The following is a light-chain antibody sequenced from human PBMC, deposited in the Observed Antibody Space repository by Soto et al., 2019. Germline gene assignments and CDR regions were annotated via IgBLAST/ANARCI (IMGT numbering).Light chain of an antibody. CDR1: QSVSNNY. CDR3: QQYGSSGT. CDR2: GAS. V-gene: IGKV3-20*01. Sequence: IVFPPSPGTLSLSPGERATLSCRASQSVSNNYLAWYQQKPGQAPRLLIYGASNRATGIPDRFSGSGSGTDFTLTISRLEPEDFAVYYCQQYGSSGTFGQGTKVDIK. J-gene: IGKJ1*01.